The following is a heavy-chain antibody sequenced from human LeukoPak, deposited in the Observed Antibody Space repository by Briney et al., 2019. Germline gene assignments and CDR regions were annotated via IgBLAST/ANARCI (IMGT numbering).Heavy chain of an antibody. V-gene: IGHV3-7*03. CDR2: IKKDGSEK. J-gene: IGHJ4*02. CDR3: TTDTWYSAGH. CDR1: GFIFSGSW. Sequence: GGSVRLSCTASGFIFSGSWMAWIRQAPGKGLEWVAIIKKDGSEKYYVDSMKGRFTISRDNAKNSLFLQMNSLRAEDTAIYYCTTDTWYSAGHWGQGTLVTVSS. D-gene: IGHD2-15*01.